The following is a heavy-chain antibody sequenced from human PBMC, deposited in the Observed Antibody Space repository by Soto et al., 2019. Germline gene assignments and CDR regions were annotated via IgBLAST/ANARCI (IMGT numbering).Heavy chain of an antibody. CDR2: ISSSSSTI. V-gene: IGHV3-48*01. CDR1: GFTFSSYS. J-gene: IGHJ4*02. CDR3: ASGYYDYIWGSYRRRAFDY. D-gene: IGHD3-16*02. Sequence: ESGGGLVQPGGSLRLSCAASGFTFSSYSMNWVRQAPGKGLEWVSYISSSSSTIYYADSVKGRFTISRDNAKNSLYLQMTSLRAEDTAVYYCASGYYDYIWGSYRRRAFDYWGQGTLVTVSS.